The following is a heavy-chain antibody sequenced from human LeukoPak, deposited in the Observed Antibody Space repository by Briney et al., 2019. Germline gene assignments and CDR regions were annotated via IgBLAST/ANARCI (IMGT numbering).Heavy chain of an antibody. CDR2: TYYRSKWYN. D-gene: IGHD7-27*01. J-gene: IGHJ3*02. Sequence: SQTLSLTCPISADRVSSNSATWNWITQSPSRGLEWLGRTYYRSKWYNDYAVSVKSRITINPDTSKNQFSLQLNSVTPEDTAVYYCARAPGGDDAFDIWGQGTMVTVSS. V-gene: IGHV6-1*01. CDR3: ARAPGGDDAFDI. CDR1: ADRVSSNSAT.